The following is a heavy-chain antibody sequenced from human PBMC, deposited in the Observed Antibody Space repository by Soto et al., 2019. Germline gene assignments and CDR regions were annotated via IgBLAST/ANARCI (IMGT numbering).Heavy chain of an antibody. V-gene: IGHV4-34*01. J-gene: IGHJ4*02. CDR3: AAIYYDFWSATLNSAY. CDR2: VNHSGKA. CDR1: GGSFINYS. Sequence: SETLSLTWAVYGGSFINYSYSWIRQAPGKGLEWIGEVNHSGKADYNPSLKSRGTISVDTSKNQFSLKLISVTAADTAVYYRAAIYYDFWSATLNSAYWGQGTPVTLSS. D-gene: IGHD3-3*01.